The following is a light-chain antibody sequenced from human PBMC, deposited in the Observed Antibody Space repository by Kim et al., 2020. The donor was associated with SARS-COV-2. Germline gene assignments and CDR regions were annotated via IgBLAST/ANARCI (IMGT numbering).Light chain of an antibody. CDR1: SLRSYY. CDR2: GKN. Sequence: SSELTQDPAVSVALGQTVRITCQGDSLRSYYASWYQQKPGQAPVLVIYGKNNRPSGIPDRFSGSSSGNTASLTITGAQAEDEADYYCNSRDSSGNHQVVFGGGIQLTGL. CDR3: NSRDSSGNHQVV. V-gene: IGLV3-19*01. J-gene: IGLJ2*01.